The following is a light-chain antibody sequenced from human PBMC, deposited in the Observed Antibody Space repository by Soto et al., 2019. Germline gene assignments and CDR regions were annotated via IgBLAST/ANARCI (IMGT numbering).Light chain of an antibody. CDR3: QQRYNWPIT. Sequence: TQMTQPPSTLSASVVDRVSIPCRASQSISRWLAWYPQKPGKAPKLLIYKASSLESGVPSRFRGRGSGKDFTLTISSLELEDFSVYYCQQRYNWPITFGQGTRREIK. CDR1: QSISRW. J-gene: IGKJ5*01. V-gene: IGKV1-5*03. CDR2: KAS.